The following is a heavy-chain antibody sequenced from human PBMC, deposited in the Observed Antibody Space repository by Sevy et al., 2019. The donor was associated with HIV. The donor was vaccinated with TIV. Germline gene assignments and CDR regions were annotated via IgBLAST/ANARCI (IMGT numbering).Heavy chain of an antibody. J-gene: IGHJ5*02. V-gene: IGHV1-2*02. D-gene: IGHD3-9*01. CDR1: GYTFTGYY. CDR2: INPNSGGT. CDR3: AREGGELRYFDWFSSGSWFDP. Sequence: ASVKVSCKASGYTFTGYYMHWVRQSPGQGLEWMGWINPNSGGTNYAQKFQGRVTMTRDTSIGTAYMELSRLRSDDTAVYYCAREGGELRYFDWFSSGSWFDPWGQGTLVTVSS.